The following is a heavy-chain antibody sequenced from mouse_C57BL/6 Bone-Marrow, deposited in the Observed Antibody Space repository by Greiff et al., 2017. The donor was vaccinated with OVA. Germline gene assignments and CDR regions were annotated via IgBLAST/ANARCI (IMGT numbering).Heavy chain of an antibody. V-gene: IGHV1-64*01. D-gene: IGHD1-1*01. CDR1: GYTFTSYW. J-gene: IGHJ4*01. CDR2: IHPNSGST. CDR3: ARTFCYYGSNAMDY. Sequence: QVQLQQPGAELVKPGASVKLSCKASGYTFTSYWMHWVKQRPGQGLEWIGMIHPNSGSTNYNEKFKSKATLTVDKSSSTAYMQLSSLTSEDSAVYYCARTFCYYGSNAMDYWGQGTSVTVSS.